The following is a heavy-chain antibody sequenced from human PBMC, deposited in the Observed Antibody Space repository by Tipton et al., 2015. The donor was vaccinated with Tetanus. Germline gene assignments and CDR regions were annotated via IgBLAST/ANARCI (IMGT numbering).Heavy chain of an antibody. CDR3: AREDVYYHDGSGFYAFDI. CDR2: IYVTGAI. J-gene: IGHJ3*02. V-gene: IGHV4-4*07. Sequence: TLSLTCSVSGGSISNYYWNWIRQPAGKGLEWIGRIYVTGAISYSPALQSRVTMSVDTAENQFSLRLSSVTAADAAMYYCAREDVYYHDGSGFYAFDIWGRGTMVAVSS. CDR1: GGSISNYY. D-gene: IGHD3-22*01.